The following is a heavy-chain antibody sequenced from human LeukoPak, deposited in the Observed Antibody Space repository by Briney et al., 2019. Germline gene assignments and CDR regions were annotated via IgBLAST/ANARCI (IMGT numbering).Heavy chain of an antibody. CDR1: GYSISSGYY. CDR2: IYHSGST. CDR3: ARAPSGYYYYMDV. D-gene: IGHD1-26*01. Sequence: SETLSLTCTVSGYSISSGYYWGWIRQPPGKGLEWIGSIYHSGSTYYNPSLKSRVTTSVDTSKNQFSLKLSSVTAADTAVYYCARAPSGYYYYMDVWGKGTTVTVSS. V-gene: IGHV4-38-2*02. J-gene: IGHJ6*03.